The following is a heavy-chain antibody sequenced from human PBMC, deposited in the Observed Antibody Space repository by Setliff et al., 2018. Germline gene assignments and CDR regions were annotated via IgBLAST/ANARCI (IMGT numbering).Heavy chain of an antibody. Sequence: GGSLRLSCAASGFTFSSYSMNWVRQAPGKGLEWVSYISSTITSTYYADSVKGRFTISRDNSKNTLYLQMNSLRAEDTAVYYCAKHGAYNDFLTGYNFYYDMDVWGQGTTVTVSS. CDR2: ISSTITST. CDR1: GFTFSSYS. D-gene: IGHD3-9*01. V-gene: IGHV3-48*01. J-gene: IGHJ6*02. CDR3: AKHGAYNDFLTGYNFYYDMDV.